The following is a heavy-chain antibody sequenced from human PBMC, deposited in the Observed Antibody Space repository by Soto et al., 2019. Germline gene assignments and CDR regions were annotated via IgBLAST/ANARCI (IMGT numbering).Heavy chain of an antibody. CDR2: IVTYNGNT. V-gene: IGHV1-18*01. D-gene: IGHD6-19*01. Sequence: ASVKVSCKAAGYTFTNYGISWVRQAPGQGLEWMGWIVTYNGNTQSTQKLQGRVTMTTDTSTSTAYMELRSLRSDDTAVYYCATRPQTQGWPGTRFHAWGQVTMVTVSS. CDR3: ATRPQTQGWPGTRFHA. CDR1: GYTFTNYG. J-gene: IGHJ5*02.